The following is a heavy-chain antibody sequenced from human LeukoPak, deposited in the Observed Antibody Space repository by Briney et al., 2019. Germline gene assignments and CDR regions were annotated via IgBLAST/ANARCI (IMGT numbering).Heavy chain of an antibody. CDR2: VDPEDGGT. CDR1: GYTFTDYY. CDR3: ATDPSPGGQQLVQI. J-gene: IGHJ4*02. V-gene: IGHV1-69-2*01. Sequence: GASVKISCKVSGYTFTDYYMHWVQQAPGKGLEWMGLVDPEDGGTIYAEKFQGRVTITADTPTDTAYMELSSLRSEDTAVYYCATDPSPGGQQLVQIWGQGTLVTVSS. D-gene: IGHD6-13*01.